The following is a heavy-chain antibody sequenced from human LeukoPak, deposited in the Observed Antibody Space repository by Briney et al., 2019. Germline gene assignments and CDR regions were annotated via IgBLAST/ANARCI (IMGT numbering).Heavy chain of an antibody. CDR3: AKDIGYDILTGFNYYFDY. V-gene: IGHV3-23*01. CDR1: GFTFSSYA. Sequence: HPGGSLRLSCAASGFTFSSYAMNWVRQAPGRGLEWVSAISGSGGSTYHADSVKGRFTISRDNPKNTLYLQMNSLRAEDTAVYYCAKDIGYDILTGFNYYFDYWGQGTLVTVSP. D-gene: IGHD3-9*01. CDR2: ISGSGGST. J-gene: IGHJ4*02.